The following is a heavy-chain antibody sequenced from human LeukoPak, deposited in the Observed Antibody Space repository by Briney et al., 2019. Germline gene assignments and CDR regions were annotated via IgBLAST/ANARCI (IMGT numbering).Heavy chain of an antibody. CDR1: DGSITSYY. J-gene: IGHJ4*02. CDR2: IYYSGST. D-gene: IGHD3-22*01. V-gene: IGHV4-59*12. Sequence: SETLSLTCTVSDGSITSYYWSWIRQPPGKGLEWIGYIYYSGSTNYNPSLKSRVTMSVDTSKNEFSLKLSSVTAADTAVYYCARDRYYYDSSGYCRFDYWGQGTLVTVSS. CDR3: ARDRYYYDSSGYCRFDY.